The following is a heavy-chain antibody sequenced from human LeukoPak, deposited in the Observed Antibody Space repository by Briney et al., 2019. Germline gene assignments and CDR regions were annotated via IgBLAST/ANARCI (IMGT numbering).Heavy chain of an antibody. CDR3: MVDCSSTSCYDY. V-gene: IGHV3-49*04. CDR1: GFTFGDYA. Sequence: GGSLRLSCTASGFTFGDYAMSWVRQAPGKGLEWVGFIRSKAYGGTTEYAASVKGRFTISRDDSKSIAYLQMNSLETEDTAVYYCMVDCSSTSCYDYWGQGTLVTVSS. CDR2: IRSKAYGGTT. D-gene: IGHD2-2*01. J-gene: IGHJ4*02.